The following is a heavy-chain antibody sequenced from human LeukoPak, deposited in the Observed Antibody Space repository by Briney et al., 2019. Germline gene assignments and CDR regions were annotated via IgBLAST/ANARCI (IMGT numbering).Heavy chain of an antibody. CDR3: AKTGSLFGRFLDH. Sequence: SETLSLTCSVFADSMNNYYWTWIRQPPGKGLEWVGNMHPGGTTKFHPSLEGRVTMSIDTSNKQFSLRLRSVTAADTATYYCAKTGSLFGRFLDHWGPGALVIVSS. V-gene: IGHV4-59*01. D-gene: IGHD3-10*02. J-gene: IGHJ4*02. CDR1: ADSMNNYY. CDR2: MHPGGTT.